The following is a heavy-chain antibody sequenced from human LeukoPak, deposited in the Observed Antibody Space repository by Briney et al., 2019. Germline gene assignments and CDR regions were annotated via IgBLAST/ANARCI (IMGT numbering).Heavy chain of an antibody. J-gene: IGHJ3*02. V-gene: IGHV4-30-2*01. CDR1: GGSISSSGYY. D-gene: IGHD3-16*01. CDR2: IYHSGST. CDR3: ARVRRNNIVLTSGAFDI. Sequence: PSETLSLTCTVSGGSISSSGYYWSWIRQPPGKGLEWIGYIYHSGSTYYNPSLKSRVTISVDRSKNQFSLKLSSVTAADTAVYYCARVRRNNIVLTSGAFDIWGQGTMVTVPS.